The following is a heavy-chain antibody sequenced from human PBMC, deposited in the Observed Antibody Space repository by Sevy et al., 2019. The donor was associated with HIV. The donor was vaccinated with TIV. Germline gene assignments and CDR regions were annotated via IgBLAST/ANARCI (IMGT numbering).Heavy chain of an antibody. CDR3: AKDRRFLEWLEGNWFDP. D-gene: IGHD3-3*01. V-gene: IGHV3-23*01. CDR1: GFTFSSYA. J-gene: IGHJ5*02. CDR2: ISGSGGST. Sequence: GGSLRLSCAASGFTFSSYAMSWVRQAPGKGLEWVSAISGSGGSTYYADSVKGRLNISRDNSKNTLYLQMNSLRAEDTAVYYCAKDRRFLEWLEGNWFDPWGQGTLVTVSS.